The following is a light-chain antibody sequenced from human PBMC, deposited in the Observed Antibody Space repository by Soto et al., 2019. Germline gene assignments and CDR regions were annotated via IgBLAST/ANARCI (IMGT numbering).Light chain of an antibody. J-gene: IGKJ2*01. CDR3: QQYNTYPAT. CDR1: QSIGNW. V-gene: IGKV1-5*01. CDR2: DAS. Sequence: DIQMTQSPPTLSASVGDRVTVTCRASQSIGNWLSWYQQKPGKAPKLLIYDASTLESGVTSRFSGSESGTEFTLTIDSLQPDDFATYYCQQYNTYPATVGQGTKLEI.